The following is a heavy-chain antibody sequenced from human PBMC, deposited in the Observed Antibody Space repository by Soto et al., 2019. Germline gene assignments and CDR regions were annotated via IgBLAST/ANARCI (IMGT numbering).Heavy chain of an antibody. V-gene: IGHV4-34*01. Sequence: PSETLSLTCAVYGGSFSGYYWSWIRQPPGKGLEWIGEINHSGSTYYNPSLESRVTISVDTSKNQFSLKLSSVTAADTAVYYCGRRAPLWFETNYYYYGMDVGGQGTRVTVSS. D-gene: IGHD3-10*01. CDR3: GRRAPLWFETNYYYYGMDV. CDR1: GGSFSGYY. CDR2: INHSGST. J-gene: IGHJ6*02.